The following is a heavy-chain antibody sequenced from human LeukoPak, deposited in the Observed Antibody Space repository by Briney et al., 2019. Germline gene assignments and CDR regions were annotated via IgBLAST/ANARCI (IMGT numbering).Heavy chain of an antibody. CDR2: ITNNGERT. V-gene: IGHV3-64*01. J-gene: IGHJ4*02. D-gene: IGHD5-24*01. CDR3: VTDGAGYNYDY. Sequence: GGSLRLSCAASGFTFSNYAMHWVRQAPGKGLEFVSAITNNGERTYYANSVKGRFTISRDNSRNTLFLHMGSLRSEDLAVYYCVTDGAGYNYDYRGQGTLVTVSS. CDR1: GFTFSNYA.